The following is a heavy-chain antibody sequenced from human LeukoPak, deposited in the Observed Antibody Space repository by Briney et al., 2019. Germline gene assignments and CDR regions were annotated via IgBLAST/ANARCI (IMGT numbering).Heavy chain of an antibody. V-gene: IGHV1-69*06. CDR1: GGTFSSYA. CDR2: IIPIFGTA. Sequence: ASVKVSCKASGGTFSSYAISWVRQAPGQGLEWMGGIIPIFGTANYAQKFQGRVTITADKSTSTAYMELSSLRSEDTAVYYCARDGRRPGSVDYWGQGTLVAVSS. D-gene: IGHD1-1*01. J-gene: IGHJ4*02. CDR3: ARDGRRPGSVDY.